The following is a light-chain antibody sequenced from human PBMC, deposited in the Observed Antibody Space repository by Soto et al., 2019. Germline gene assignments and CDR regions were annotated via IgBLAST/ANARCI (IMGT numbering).Light chain of an antibody. V-gene: IGKV3-15*01. CDR2: GAS. Sequence: EIVMTQSPVTLSLSPGDRATLSCRASQSVANNLAWFQQRPGQAPRLLVYGASATATGIPARFSGSGSATEFPLTISSLQSEDFAVYYCQQYNDWPRTCGQGTKVEIK. J-gene: IGKJ1*01. CDR1: QSVANN. CDR3: QQYNDWPRT.